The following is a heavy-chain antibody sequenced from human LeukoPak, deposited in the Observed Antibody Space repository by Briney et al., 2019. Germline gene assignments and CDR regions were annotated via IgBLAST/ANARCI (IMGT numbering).Heavy chain of an antibody. J-gene: IGHJ6*03. V-gene: IGHV4-4*07. Sequence: SETLSLTCTVSGGSISSYYWSWIRQPAGKGLEWIGRIYTSGSTNYNPSLKSRVTMSVDTSKNRFSLKLSSVTAADTAVYYCARTAKDPAYYYYYMDVWGKGTTVTVSS. CDR3: ARTAKDPAYYYYYMDV. D-gene: IGHD2-21*02. CDR2: IYTSGST. CDR1: GGSISSYY.